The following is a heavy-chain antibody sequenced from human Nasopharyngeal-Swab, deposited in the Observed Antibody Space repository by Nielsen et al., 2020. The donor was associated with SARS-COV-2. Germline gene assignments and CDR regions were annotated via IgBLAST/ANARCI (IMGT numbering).Heavy chain of an antibody. J-gene: IGHJ4*02. CDR3: AKGGHGDRLDFDY. CDR1: GFTSSSYG. CDR2: ISYDGSNK. V-gene: IGHV3-30*18. Sequence: GGSLKISCAASGFTSSSYGMHWVRQAPGKGLEWVALISYDGSNKYYADSVKGRFTISRDNSKNTLYLQMNSLRAEDTAVYYCAKGGHGDRLDFDYWGQGTLVTVSS. D-gene: IGHD4-17*01.